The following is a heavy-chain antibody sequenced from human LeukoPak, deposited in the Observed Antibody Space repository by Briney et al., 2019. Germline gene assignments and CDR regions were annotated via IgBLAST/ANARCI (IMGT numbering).Heavy chain of an antibody. CDR3: ARYPPYYYYGMYV. CDR1: GGSISSYY. Sequence: SETLSLTCTVSGGSISSYYWSWIRQPPGKGLEWIGYIYYSGSTNYNPSLKSRVTISIDTSKNQFSLKLSSVTAADTAVYYCARYPPYYYYGMYVWGQGTTVTVSS. CDR2: IYYSGST. V-gene: IGHV4-59*08. J-gene: IGHJ6*02.